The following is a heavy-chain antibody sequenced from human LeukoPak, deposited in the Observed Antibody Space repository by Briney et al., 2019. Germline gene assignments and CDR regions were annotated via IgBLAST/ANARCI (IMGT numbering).Heavy chain of an antibody. CDR3: ARPYYDIWSAYVY. CDR1: GFTFSSYA. V-gene: IGHV3-64*01. CDR2: ISNGGGST. J-gene: IGHJ4*02. Sequence: GGSLRLSCAASGFTFSSYAMHWVRQAPGKGLEYVSAISNGGGSTHYANSVKGRFTISRDNSKNTLYLQMGSLRAEDMAVYYCARPYYDIWSAYVYWGQGTLVTVSS. D-gene: IGHD3-3*01.